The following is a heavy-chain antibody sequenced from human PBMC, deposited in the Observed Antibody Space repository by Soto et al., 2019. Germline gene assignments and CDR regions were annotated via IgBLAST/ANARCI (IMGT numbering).Heavy chain of an antibody. D-gene: IGHD6-25*01. V-gene: IGHV1-2*02. Sequence: ASVKVSCKASGYNFVAYYMHWVRQAPGQGLEWMGWINPSSGATNFAERFQCRVTMTSDTSISTFYMEKKRLNSDDTAVYFCAKDRQYGEYGYNFDYWGQGPLVTVSS. CDR2: INPSSGAT. J-gene: IGHJ4*02. CDR3: AKDRQYGEYGYNFDY. CDR1: GYNFVAYY.